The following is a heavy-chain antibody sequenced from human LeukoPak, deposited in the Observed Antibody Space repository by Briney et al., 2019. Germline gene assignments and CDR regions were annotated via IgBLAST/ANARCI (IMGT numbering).Heavy chain of an antibody. CDR2: ISSSSSYI. CDR3: AREGRAYSSSWWDY. D-gene: IGHD6-13*01. V-gene: IGHV3-21*01. J-gene: IGHJ4*02. CDR1: GFTFSSYS. Sequence: GGSLRLSCAASGFTFSSYSMNWVRQAPGKGLEWVSSISSSSSYIYYADSVKGRFTISRDNAKNSLYLQMNSLGAEDTAVYYCAREGRAYSSSWWDYWGQGTLVTVSS.